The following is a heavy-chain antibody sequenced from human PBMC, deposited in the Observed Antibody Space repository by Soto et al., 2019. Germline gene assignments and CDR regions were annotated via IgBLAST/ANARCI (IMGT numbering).Heavy chain of an antibody. CDR1: GGSISSGGYY. D-gene: IGHD6-19*01. Sequence: QVQLQESGPGLVKPSQTLSLTCTVSGGSISSGGYYWSWIRQHPGKGLEWIGYIYYSGSTYYNPSLKSRVTISVDTPKNQFFLKLSSVTAADTAVYYCARESVGIAVAGGHNWGQGTLVTVSS. V-gene: IGHV4-31*03. CDR2: IYYSGST. J-gene: IGHJ4*02. CDR3: ARESVGIAVAGGHN.